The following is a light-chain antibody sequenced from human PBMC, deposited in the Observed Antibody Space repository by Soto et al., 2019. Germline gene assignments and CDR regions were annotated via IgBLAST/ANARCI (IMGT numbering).Light chain of an antibody. V-gene: IGKV3-15*01. J-gene: IGKJ5*01. CDR1: QSVSSN. CDR3: QHSNDWPFT. CDR2: GAS. Sequence: EIVMTQSPATLSVSPGERATLSCRASQSVSSNLAWYQQKPGQAPRLLIYGASTRATGIPARFSGSGSGTEFTLTISSLQYEDFAVYYCQHSNDWPFTFGQGTRLEIK.